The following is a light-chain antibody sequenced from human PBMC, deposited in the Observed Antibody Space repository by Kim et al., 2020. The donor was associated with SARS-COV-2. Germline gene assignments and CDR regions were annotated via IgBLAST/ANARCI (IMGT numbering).Light chain of an antibody. CDR1: DSNIGNNT. J-gene: IGLJ1*01. CDR3: ASWDDSLNGYV. Sequence: QSVLTQPPSASGTPGQRVIISCSGSDSNIGNNTVNWYQQFPGTAPKLLIYNNDQRPSGVPDRFPGSKSGTSASLAISGLQSEDEADYYCASWDDSLNGYVLGTGTKVTVL. CDR2: NND. V-gene: IGLV1-44*01.